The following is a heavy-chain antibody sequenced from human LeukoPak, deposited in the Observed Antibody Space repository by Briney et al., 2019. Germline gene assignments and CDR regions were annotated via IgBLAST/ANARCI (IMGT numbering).Heavy chain of an antibody. J-gene: IGHJ3*02. CDR3: AGLVVVAASPAFDI. CDR2: INPNSGGT. D-gene: IGHD2-15*01. CDR1: GYTFTGYY. Sequence: GASVKVSCKASGYTFTGYYMHWVRQAPGQGLEWMGWINPNSGGTNYAQKFQGRVTMTRDTSISTAYMELSRLRSDDTAVYYCAGLVVVAASPAFDIWGQGTMVTVSS. V-gene: IGHV1-2*02.